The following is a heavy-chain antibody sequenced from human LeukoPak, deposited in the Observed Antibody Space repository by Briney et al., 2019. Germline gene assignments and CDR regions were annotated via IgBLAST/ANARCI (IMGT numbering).Heavy chain of an antibody. Sequence: GGSLRLSCAASEFTLSSYWVAWVRQAPGKGLAWVANIKQDGSEKYYVDSVKGRFTISRDNARNSLYLQMNSLRAEDTAIFYCARVNPLMAPGAFDIWGQGTMVAVSS. CDR2: IKQDGSEK. J-gene: IGHJ3*02. V-gene: IGHV3-7*01. CDR3: ARVNPLMAPGAFDI. D-gene: IGHD2-8*01. CDR1: EFTLSSYW.